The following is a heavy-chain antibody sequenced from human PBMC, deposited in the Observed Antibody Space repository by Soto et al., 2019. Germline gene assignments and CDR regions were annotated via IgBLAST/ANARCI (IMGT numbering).Heavy chain of an antibody. CDR3: ARVFSRFDAFDI. J-gene: IGHJ3*02. D-gene: IGHD2-2*01. CDR1: GGSISSYY. V-gene: IGHV4-59*01. CDR2: IYYSGST. Sequence: ASETLSLTCTVSGGSISSYYWSWIRQPPGKGLEWIGYIYYSGSTNYNPSLKSRVTISVYTSKNQFSLKLSSVTAADTAVYYCARVFSRFDAFDIWGQGTMVTVSS.